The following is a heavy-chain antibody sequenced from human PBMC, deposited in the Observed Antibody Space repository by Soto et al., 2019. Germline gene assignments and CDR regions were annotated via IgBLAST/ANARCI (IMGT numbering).Heavy chain of an antibody. Sequence: SETLSLTCTVSGGSISSSSSYWGWIRQPPGKGLEWIAGIYYSGSTYYNPSPKSRVTISVDTSKNQFSLKLSSVTAADTAVYYCARRGLVGATTFDYWGQGTLVTVSS. D-gene: IGHD1-26*01. CDR1: GGSISSSSSY. V-gene: IGHV4-39*01. CDR2: IYYSGST. J-gene: IGHJ4*02. CDR3: ARRGLVGATTFDY.